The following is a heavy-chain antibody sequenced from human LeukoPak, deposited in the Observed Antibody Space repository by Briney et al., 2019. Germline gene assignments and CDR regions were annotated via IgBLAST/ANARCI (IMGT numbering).Heavy chain of an antibody. CDR2: IYYSGNT. V-gene: IGHV4-39*07. CDR1: GGSISSSNYY. CDR3: ARGGSRDGYNRPLDY. D-gene: IGHD5-24*01. Sequence: KSSETLSLTCTVSGGSISSSNYYWGWSRQPPGKGLEWIGSIYYSGNTYYNPSLKSRVTISVDTSKNQFSLRLSSVTAADTAVYYCARGGSRDGYNRPLDYWGQGTLVSVSS. J-gene: IGHJ4*02.